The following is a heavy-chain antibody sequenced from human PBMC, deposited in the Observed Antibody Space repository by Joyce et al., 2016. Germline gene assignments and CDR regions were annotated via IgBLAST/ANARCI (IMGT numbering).Heavy chain of an antibody. CDR3: ARGGDWDYDAFNM. J-gene: IGHJ3*02. D-gene: IGHD1-26*01. V-gene: IGHV1-46*01. Sequence: QVRLVQSGPEVKKPGASVKVSCKTSGYSFTGNYRHWVRQAPGQRLGVMGVINTSGCRTDYAPKFRGRVTMTRDTSTSTVHMELNRLRSEDTAVYYCARGGDWDYDAFNMWGQGTMVIVSS. CDR2: INTSGCRT. CDR1: GYSFTGNY.